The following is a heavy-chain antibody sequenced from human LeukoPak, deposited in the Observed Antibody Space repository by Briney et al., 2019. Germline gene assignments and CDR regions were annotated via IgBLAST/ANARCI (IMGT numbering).Heavy chain of an antibody. J-gene: IGHJ4*02. CDR3: ARDLMSGYYSSGTDY. CDR2: IYYSGSA. D-gene: IGHD3-3*01. CDR1: GGSISTYY. V-gene: IGHV4-59*12. Sequence: SETLSLTCTVSGGSISTYYWSWIRQPPGKGLEWIGYIYYSGSANYNPSLKSRVTISVDTSKNQFSLKLSSVTAADTAVYYCARDLMSGYYSSGTDYWGQGTLVTVSS.